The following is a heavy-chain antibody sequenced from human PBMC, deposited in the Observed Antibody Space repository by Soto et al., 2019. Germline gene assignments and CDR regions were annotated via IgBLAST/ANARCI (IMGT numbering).Heavy chain of an antibody. Sequence: PGGSLRLSCAASGFAFSSYGMHWVRQAPGKGLEWVAVISHDGNNKYYADSVKGRFTISRDNSKNTLFLQMSSLGVEDTAVFYSAQAPEAGALYYGMNVWGQGTTVTVSS. D-gene: IGHD3-10*01. CDR2: ISHDGNNK. CDR1: GFAFSSYG. V-gene: IGHV3-30*18. J-gene: IGHJ6*02. CDR3: AQAPEAGALYYGMNV.